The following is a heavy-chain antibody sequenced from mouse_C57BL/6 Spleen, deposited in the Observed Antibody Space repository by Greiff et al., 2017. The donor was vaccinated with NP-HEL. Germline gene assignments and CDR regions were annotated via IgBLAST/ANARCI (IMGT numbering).Heavy chain of an antibody. Sequence: QVQLKQPGAELVMPGASVKLSCKASGYTFTSYWMHWVKQRPGQGLEWIGEIDPSDSYTNYNQKFKGKSTLTVDKSSSTAYMQLSSLTSEDSAVYYCARWGYVGYFDYWGQGTTLTVSS. CDR1: GYTFTSYW. V-gene: IGHV1-69*01. CDR2: IDPSDSYT. D-gene: IGHD2-10*02. CDR3: ARWGYVGYFDY. J-gene: IGHJ2*01.